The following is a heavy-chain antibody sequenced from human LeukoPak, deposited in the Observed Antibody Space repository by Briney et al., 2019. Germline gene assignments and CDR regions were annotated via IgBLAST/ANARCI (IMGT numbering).Heavy chain of an antibody. Sequence: SVKVSCKASGGTFSSYAISWVRQAPGQGLEWMGQIIPFFGTPNHAQKFQGRVTITADESTSTAYMELSSLRSEDTAVYYCARGSPNWGSRSDSWGQGTLVTVSS. J-gene: IGHJ4*02. CDR3: ARGSPNWGSRSDS. CDR2: IIPFFGTP. D-gene: IGHD7-27*01. V-gene: IGHV1-69*13. CDR1: GGTFSSYA.